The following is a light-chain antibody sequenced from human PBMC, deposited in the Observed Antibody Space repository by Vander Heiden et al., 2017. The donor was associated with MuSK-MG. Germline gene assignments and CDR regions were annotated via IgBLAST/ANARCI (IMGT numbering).Light chain of an antibody. CDR3: QVWDSSSDHRVV. J-gene: IGLJ2*01. CDR1: NIGSKS. Sequence: SYVLTQPPSWSVAPGKTARITCGGNNIGSKSVHWYQQKPGQAPVLVIYYDSDRPSGIPERFSGSNSGNTATLTISRVEAGDEADYYCQVWDSSSDHRVVFGGGTKLTVL. CDR2: YDS. V-gene: IGLV3-21*04.